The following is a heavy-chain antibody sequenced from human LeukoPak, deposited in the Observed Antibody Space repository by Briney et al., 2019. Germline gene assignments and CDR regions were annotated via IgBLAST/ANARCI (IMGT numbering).Heavy chain of an antibody. J-gene: IGHJ4*02. V-gene: IGHV3-23*01. CDR3: AKASCSSSSCYGDY. D-gene: IGHD2-2*01. CDR1: GFTFGSYA. CDR2: LNSGGDIT. Sequence: GGSLRLSCAASGFTFGSYAMSWVRQAPGKGLEWVSTLNSGGDITHYADSVEGRFTISRHNSENTLFLQMNSLRAEDTAVYYCAKASCSSSSCYGDYWGQGTLVTVSS.